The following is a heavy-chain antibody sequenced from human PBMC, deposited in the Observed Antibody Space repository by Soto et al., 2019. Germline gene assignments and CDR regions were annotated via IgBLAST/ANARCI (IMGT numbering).Heavy chain of an antibody. Sequence: LRLSCAASGFTFSSYAMSWVRQAPGKGLEWVSAISGSGGSTYYADSVKGRFTISRDNSKNTLYLQMNSLRAEDTAVYYCAKALSEPLRFLEWSPPTNYYGMDVWGQGTTVTVSS. CDR3: AKALSEPLRFLEWSPPTNYYGMDV. J-gene: IGHJ6*02. D-gene: IGHD3-3*01. CDR2: ISGSGGST. CDR1: GFTFSSYA. V-gene: IGHV3-23*01.